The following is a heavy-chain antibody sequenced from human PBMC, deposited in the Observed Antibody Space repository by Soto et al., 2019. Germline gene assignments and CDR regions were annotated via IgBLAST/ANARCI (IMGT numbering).Heavy chain of an antibody. J-gene: IGHJ4*02. Sequence: ITLTESGPALVKPTQTLTLTCTFSGFSLTTSGVGVGWIRQPPGKALEWLAVIYWDDDKRSSPSLKSRLTNSKDTSKNHVVFTITNVDTVDTATYYCAHKEPRMNHFAYGAQGTPVTVS. CDR2: IYWDDDK. D-gene: IGHD2-8*01. CDR3: AHKEPRMNHFAY. V-gene: IGHV2-5*02. CDR1: GFSLTTSGVG.